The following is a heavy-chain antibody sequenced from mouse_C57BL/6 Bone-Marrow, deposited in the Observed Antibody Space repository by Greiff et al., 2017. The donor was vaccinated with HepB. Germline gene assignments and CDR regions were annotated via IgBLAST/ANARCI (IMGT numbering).Heavy chain of an antibody. Sequence: EVMLVDSGGGLVQSGRSLRLSCATSGFTFSDFYMEWVRQAPGKGLEWIAASRNKANDYTTEYSASVKGRFIVSRDTSQSILYLQMNALRAEDTAIYYCARDAWMDYWGQGTSVTVSS. V-gene: IGHV7-1*01. CDR3: ARDAWMDY. J-gene: IGHJ4*01. CDR2: SRNKANDYTT. CDR1: GFTFSDFY.